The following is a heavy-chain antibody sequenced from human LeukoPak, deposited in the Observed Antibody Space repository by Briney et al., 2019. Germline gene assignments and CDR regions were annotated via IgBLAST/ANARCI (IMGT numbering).Heavy chain of an antibody. Sequence: SLRLXCAVSXFNIGNYGMHWVRQAPDKGLEWVAMISHDGGDKYYGDAVKGRLTISRDNSENTLYLQMNSLRVEDTAVYYCARDWGSSGWYNWFDPWGQGTLVTVSS. CDR1: XFNIGNYG. J-gene: IGHJ5*02. V-gene: IGHV3-30*03. D-gene: IGHD6-19*01. CDR3: ARDWGSSGWYNWFDP. CDR2: ISHDGGDK.